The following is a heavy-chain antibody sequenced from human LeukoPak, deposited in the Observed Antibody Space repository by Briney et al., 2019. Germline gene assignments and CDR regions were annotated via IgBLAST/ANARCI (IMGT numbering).Heavy chain of an antibody. CDR3: GRQGYTASYYFLDY. CDR2: ICTTGTT. D-gene: IGHD1-26*01. CDR1: SGSISSYY. V-gene: IGHV4-4*07. Sequence: PSETLSLTCTVSSGSISSYYRGWVRQPPGKGLEWIGRICTTGTTQYNPSLKSRVTMSIDTSTNQFSLNLRSMTAADTAVYYCGRQGYTASYYFLDYWSQGTLVAVS. J-gene: IGHJ4*02.